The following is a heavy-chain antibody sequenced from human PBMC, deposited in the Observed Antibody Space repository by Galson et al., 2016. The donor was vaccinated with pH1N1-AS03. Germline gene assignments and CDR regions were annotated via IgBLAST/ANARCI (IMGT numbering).Heavy chain of an antibody. CDR3: ARTRGVLQSSGEMLSYFDY. CDR2: IKEDGNDQ. D-gene: IGHD3-10*01. J-gene: IGHJ4*02. CDR1: GFTFGAFW. Sequence: SLRPSCAASGFTFGAFWMSWVRQAPGKGLEWVANIKEDGNDQHYVASVKGRFTISRDNAKKSLFLQMNSLTADDTAVYYCARTRGVLQSSGEMLSYFDYWGLGSLVTVSS. V-gene: IGHV3-7*01.